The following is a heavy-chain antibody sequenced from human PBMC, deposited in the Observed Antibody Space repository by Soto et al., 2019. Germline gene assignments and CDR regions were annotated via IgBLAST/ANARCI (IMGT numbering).Heavy chain of an antibody. J-gene: IGHJ4*02. D-gene: IGHD3-22*01. Sequence: SGPTLVNPTQTLTLTCTFSGFSLSTSAAGVGWIRQPPGRALEWLALIDWDDDKYYSTSLKTRLTISKDTSKNQVVLTMTNMDPVDTATYYCARINSRDSSGYYPFDYWGQGTLVTVSS. V-gene: IGHV2-70*01. CDR1: GFSLSTSAAG. CDR2: IDWDDDK. CDR3: ARINSRDSSGYYPFDY.